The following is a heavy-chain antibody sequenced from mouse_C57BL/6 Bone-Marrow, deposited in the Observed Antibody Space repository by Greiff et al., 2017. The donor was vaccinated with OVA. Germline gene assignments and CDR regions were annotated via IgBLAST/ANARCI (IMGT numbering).Heavy chain of an antibody. CDR1: GFTFSDYG. D-gene: IGHD2-4*01. J-gene: IGHJ3*01. CDR3: ARGNYYDYDEGFAY. Sequence: EVMLVESGGGLVKPGGSLKLSCAASGFTFSDYGMHWVRQAPEKGLVWVAYISRGSSTIYYADTVKGRFTISRDNAKNTLFLQMTSLRSEDTSMYYCARGNYYDYDEGFAYWGKGTLVTVSA. CDR2: ISRGSSTI. V-gene: IGHV5-17*01.